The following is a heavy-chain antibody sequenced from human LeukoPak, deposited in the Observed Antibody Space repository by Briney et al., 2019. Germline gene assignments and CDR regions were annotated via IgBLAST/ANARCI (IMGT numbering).Heavy chain of an antibody. CDR2: IKQDGSEK. J-gene: IGHJ6*02. Sequence: GSLRLSCAASGFTFSSYWMSWVRQAPGKGLEWVANIKQDGSEKYYVDSVKGRFTISRDNAKNSLYLQMNSLRAEDTAVYYCARDPYYYYYGMDVWGQGTTITVSS. V-gene: IGHV3-7*01. CDR3: ARDPYYYYYGMDV. CDR1: GFTFSSYW.